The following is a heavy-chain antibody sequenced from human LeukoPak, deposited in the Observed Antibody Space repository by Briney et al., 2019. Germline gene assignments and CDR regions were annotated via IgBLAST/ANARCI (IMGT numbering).Heavy chain of an antibody. V-gene: IGHV1-2*02. CDR2: INPNSGGT. J-gene: IGHJ4*02. Sequence: ASVKASCKASGYTFTGYYMHWVRQAPGQGLEWMGWINPNSGGTNYAQKFQGRVTMTRDTSISTAYMELSRLRSDDTAVYYCARDSPRDSSGYYYRRGGDYWGQGTLVTVSS. D-gene: IGHD3-22*01. CDR1: GYTFTGYY. CDR3: ARDSPRDSSGYYYRRGGDY.